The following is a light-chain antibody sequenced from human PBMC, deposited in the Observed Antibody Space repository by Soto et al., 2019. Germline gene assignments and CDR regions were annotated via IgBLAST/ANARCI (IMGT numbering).Light chain of an antibody. J-gene: IGKJ4*01. Sequence: AIQMTQSPSSLSASVGDRVTITCRASQGIRNDLGWYQQKPGKAPKLLIYAASSLQSGVPSRFSGSGSGTDFTLTISSLQPEDFAVYYCQQYGDSLLTFGGGTKVEIK. CDR2: AAS. CDR3: QQYGDSLLT. V-gene: IGKV1-6*01. CDR1: QGIRND.